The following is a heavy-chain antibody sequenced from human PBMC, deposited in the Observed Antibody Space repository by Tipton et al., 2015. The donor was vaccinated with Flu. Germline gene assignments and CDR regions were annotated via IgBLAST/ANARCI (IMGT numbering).Heavy chain of an antibody. D-gene: IGHD6-19*01. J-gene: IGHJ4*02. Sequence: QVQLVQSGAEVKKHGASVKVSCKASGYTFTSYGISWVRQAPGKGLEWMGWISAYNGNTNNAQKLQGRVTMTTDTSTSTAYMELRSLRSDDTAVYYCARDPKYKQWLVRFDYWGQGTLVTVSS. V-gene: IGHV1-18*01. CDR2: ISAYNGNT. CDR1: GYTFTSYG. CDR3: ARDPKYKQWLVRFDY.